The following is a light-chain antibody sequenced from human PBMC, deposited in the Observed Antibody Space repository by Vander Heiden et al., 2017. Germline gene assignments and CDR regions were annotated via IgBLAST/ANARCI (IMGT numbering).Light chain of an antibody. J-gene: IGLJ3*02. CDR1: SSDVGGYNY. Sequence: QSALTQPASVSGSPGQSLTISCTGTSSDVGGYNYVSWYQQHPGKAPKLMIYDVSNRPSGVSNRFSGSKSGNTASLTISGLQAEDEADYYCSSYTSSSTLPNWVFGGGTKLTVL. CDR3: SSYTSSSTLPNWV. V-gene: IGLV2-14*01. CDR2: DVS.